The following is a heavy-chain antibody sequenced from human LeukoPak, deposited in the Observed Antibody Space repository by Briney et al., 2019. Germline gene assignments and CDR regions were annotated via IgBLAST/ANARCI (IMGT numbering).Heavy chain of an antibody. CDR3: AKDLEGTGAASFDY. CDR1: GFTFSNYG. D-gene: IGHD3/OR15-3a*01. V-gene: IGHV3-30*18. Sequence: PGGSLRLSCAASGFTFSNYGMHWVRQAPGKGLEWVAVISYDGSNKDYADSVKGRFTISRDNSKNTLYVQMNSLTPEDTAVYYCAKDLEGTGAASFDYWGQGILVTVSS. J-gene: IGHJ4*02. CDR2: ISYDGSNK.